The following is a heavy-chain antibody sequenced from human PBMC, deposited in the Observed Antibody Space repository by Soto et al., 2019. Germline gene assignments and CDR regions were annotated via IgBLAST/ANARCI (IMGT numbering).Heavy chain of an antibody. CDR2: ISGSGGST. D-gene: IGHD3-22*01. CDR1: GFTFSSYA. CDR3: AKAGSYYDSSGYYYPHSWDY. J-gene: IGHJ4*02. Sequence: GGSLRLSCAASGFTFSSYAMSWVRQAPGKGLEWVSAISGSGGSTYYADSVKGRFTISRDNSKNTLYLQMNSLRAEDTAVYYCAKAGSYYDSSGYYYPHSWDYWGQGTLVTVSS. V-gene: IGHV3-23*01.